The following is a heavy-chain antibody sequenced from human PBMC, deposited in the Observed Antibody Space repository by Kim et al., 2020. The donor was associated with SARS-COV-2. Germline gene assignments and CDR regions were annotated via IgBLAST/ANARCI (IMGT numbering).Heavy chain of an antibody. CDR3: AIMSGAGIAAAGTIFFDY. D-gene: IGHD6-13*01. J-gene: IGHJ4*02. Sequence: ASVKVSCKASGYTFTSYAMHWVRQAPGQRLEWMGWINAGNGNTKYSQKFQGRVTITRDTSASTAYMELSSLRSEDTAVYYCAIMSGAGIAAAGTIFFDYWGQGTLVTVSS. CDR1: GYTFTSYA. CDR2: INAGNGNT. V-gene: IGHV1-3*01.